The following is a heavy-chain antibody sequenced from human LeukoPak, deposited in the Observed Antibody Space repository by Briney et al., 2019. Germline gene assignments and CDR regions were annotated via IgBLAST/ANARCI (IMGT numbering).Heavy chain of an antibody. Sequence: SETLSLTCTVSGGSISSSSYYWGWIRQPPGKGLEWIGSIYYSGSTYYNPSLKSRVAISVDTSKNQFSLKLSSVTAADTAVYYCAREAKTTPFDYWGQGTLVTVSS. D-gene: IGHD4-11*01. CDR1: GGSISSSSYY. CDR3: AREAKTTPFDY. V-gene: IGHV4-39*02. J-gene: IGHJ4*02. CDR2: IYYSGST.